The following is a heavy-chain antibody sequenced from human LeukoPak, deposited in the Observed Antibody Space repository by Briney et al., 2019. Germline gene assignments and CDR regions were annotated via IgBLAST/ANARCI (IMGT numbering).Heavy chain of an antibody. CDR2: IKTDGRST. CDR3: ARGRIGGWTDY. J-gene: IGHJ4*02. Sequence: PGGSLRLSCAASGLTFSDYWMRWVRQAPGKGLVWVPRIKTDGRSTNYADSVKGRFTISRDNAKNTLYLQMNSLRAEDTAVYYCARGRIGGWTDYWGQGTLVTVSS. D-gene: IGHD6-19*01. V-gene: IGHV3-74*01. CDR1: GLTFSDYW.